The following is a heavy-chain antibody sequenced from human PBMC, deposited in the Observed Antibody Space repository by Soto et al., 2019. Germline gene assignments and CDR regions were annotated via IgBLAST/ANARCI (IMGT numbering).Heavy chain of an antibody. CDR3: AGVRGHTLMTWYFDF. Sequence: EVQLVESGGGLVQPGGSLRLSCVASGFTFSPYSMIWVRQAPGKGLEWISYITTSSSIIYYADSMRGRFTISRDNAKNSVYLQSDSLRDEDTAVYFCAGVRGHTLMTWYFDFWGQGTLVTVSS. J-gene: IGHJ4*02. V-gene: IGHV3-48*02. D-gene: IGHD3-16*01. CDR1: GFTFSPYS. CDR2: ITTSSSII.